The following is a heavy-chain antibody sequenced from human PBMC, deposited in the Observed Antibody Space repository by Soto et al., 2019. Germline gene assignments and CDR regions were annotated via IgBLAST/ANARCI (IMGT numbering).Heavy chain of an antibody. J-gene: IGHJ3*02. CDR1: GYTFTGYY. CDR3: ARDRGGYCSGGSCFDAFDI. D-gene: IGHD2-15*01. CDR2: INPNSGGT. Sequence: QVQLVQSGAEVKKPGASVKVSCKASGYTFTGYYMHWVRQAPGQGLEWMGWINPNSGGTNYAQKFQGWVTMPRDTSISTAYMELSRRRSDDTAVYYCARDRGGYCSGGSCFDAFDIWGQGTMVTVSS. V-gene: IGHV1-2*04.